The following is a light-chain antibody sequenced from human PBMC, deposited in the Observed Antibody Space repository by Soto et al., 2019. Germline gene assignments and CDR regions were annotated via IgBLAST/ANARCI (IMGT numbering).Light chain of an antibody. J-gene: IGLJ1*01. V-gene: IGLV7-46*01. Sequence: QAVVTQEPSLTVSPGGTVTLTCGSSTGAVTYGHYPYWFQQKPGQAPRTLIYDTTNRHSWTPARSSGSLLGGKAALTLSGAQPEDEAEYYCLLSYNGPYVFGTGTKVTVL. CDR1: TGAVTYGHY. CDR3: LLSYNGPYV. CDR2: DTT.